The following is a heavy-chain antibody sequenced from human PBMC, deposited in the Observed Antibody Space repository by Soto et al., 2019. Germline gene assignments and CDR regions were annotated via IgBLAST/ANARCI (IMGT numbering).Heavy chain of an antibody. CDR2: ISGSGGIS. CDR1: GFTFSSYA. V-gene: IGHV3-23*01. J-gene: IGHJ4*02. D-gene: IGHD6-13*01. Sequence: GGSLRLSCAASGFTFSSYAICWVRLAPGKALVVVFAISGSGGISFYTASVKGCFTIFRDNFKTTLYLQMNSLSAEDTSVYFCAKDGLGIAAPQVNNFDYWGQGTLVTVSS. CDR3: AKDGLGIAAPQVNNFDY.